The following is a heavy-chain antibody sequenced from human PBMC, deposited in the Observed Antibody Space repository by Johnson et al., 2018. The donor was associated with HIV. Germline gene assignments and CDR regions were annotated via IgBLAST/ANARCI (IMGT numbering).Heavy chain of an antibody. CDR1: GFTVSNNY. Sequence: VQLVESGGGLVQPGGSLRLSCAASGFTVSNNYMNWVRPTPGKGLEWVSVVHRDGRLYYADSVKGRFRLSRDNSKNTLYLQMNRLRVEDTAVYYCARDDLDSGGFLMAFSVWGQGTTVTVSS. CDR2: VHRDGRL. J-gene: IGHJ3*01. D-gene: IGHD2-15*01. CDR3: ARDDLDSGGFLMAFSV. V-gene: IGHV3-66*01.